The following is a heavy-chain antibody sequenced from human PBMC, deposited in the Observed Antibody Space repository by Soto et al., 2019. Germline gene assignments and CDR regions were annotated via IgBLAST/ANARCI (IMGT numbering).Heavy chain of an antibody. CDR1: GFTFSSYA. Sequence: GGSLRLSCAASGFTFSSYAMHWVRQAPGKGLEYVSAISNNGGSTYYADSVKGRFTISRDNSKNTLYLQMGSLRAEDMAVYYCARSRYFDWLPDYWGQGTLVTVSS. J-gene: IGHJ4*02. V-gene: IGHV3-64*02. CDR3: ARSRYFDWLPDY. CDR2: ISNNGGST. D-gene: IGHD3-9*01.